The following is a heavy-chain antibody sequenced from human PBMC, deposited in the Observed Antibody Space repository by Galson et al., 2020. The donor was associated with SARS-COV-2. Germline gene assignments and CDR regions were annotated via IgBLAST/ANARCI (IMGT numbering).Heavy chain of an antibody. CDR2: ISYDGSNK. D-gene: IGHD1-26*01. Sequence: GESLKISCAASGFTFSSYAIHWVRQAPGKGLDWVAVISYDGSNKYYADFVKGRFTISRDNSKNTLYLQMNSLRPEDTAVYYCARDDSGSYWGAFDIWGQGTMVTVSS. J-gene: IGHJ3*02. CDR3: ARDDSGSYWGAFDI. V-gene: IGHV3-30*04. CDR1: GFTFSSYA.